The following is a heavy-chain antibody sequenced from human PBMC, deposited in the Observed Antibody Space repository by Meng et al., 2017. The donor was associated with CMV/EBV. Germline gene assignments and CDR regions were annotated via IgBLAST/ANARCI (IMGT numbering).Heavy chain of an antibody. D-gene: IGHD3-3*01. V-gene: IGHV3-30-3*01. Sequence: LTGAASGFTFSSYAMHWVRQAPGKGLEWVAVISYDGSNKYYADSVKGRFTISRDNSKNTLYLQMNSLRAEDTAVYYCARAMVNDFWSGSIVYYYYGMDVWGQGTTVTVSS. J-gene: IGHJ6*02. CDR1: GFTFSSYA. CDR3: ARAMVNDFWSGSIVYYYYGMDV. CDR2: ISYDGSNK.